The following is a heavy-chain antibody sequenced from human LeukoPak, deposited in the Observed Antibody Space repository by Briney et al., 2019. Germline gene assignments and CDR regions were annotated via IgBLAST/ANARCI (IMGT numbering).Heavy chain of an antibody. CDR2: IYYSGST. D-gene: IGHD3-10*01. Sequence: SETLSLTCTVSGGSISSYYWSWIRQPPGKGLEWIGYIYYSGSTNYNPSLKSRVTISVDKSKNQFSLKLSSVTAADTAVYYCARLRITMVRGVDDYYGMDVWGQGTTVTVSS. CDR3: ARLRITMVRGVDDYYGMDV. J-gene: IGHJ6*02. V-gene: IGHV4-59*12. CDR1: GGSISSYY.